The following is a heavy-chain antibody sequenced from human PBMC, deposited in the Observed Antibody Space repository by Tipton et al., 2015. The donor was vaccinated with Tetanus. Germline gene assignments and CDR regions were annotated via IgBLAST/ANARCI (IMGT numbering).Heavy chain of an antibody. V-gene: IGHV1-69*13. J-gene: IGHJ6*02. CDR3: ARKWDIVAVSAANYYGLDV. CDR2: IIPIFGTA. D-gene: IGHD2-2*01. Sequence: QSGAEVKKPGASVKVSCKTSGYTFTSYDISWVRQAPGQGLEWMGGIIPIFGTAKYAQKFQGRVTITADESTSTAYMELSSLRSEDTAVYYCARKWDIVAVSAANYYGLDVWGQGTTVTVSS. CDR1: GYTFTSYD.